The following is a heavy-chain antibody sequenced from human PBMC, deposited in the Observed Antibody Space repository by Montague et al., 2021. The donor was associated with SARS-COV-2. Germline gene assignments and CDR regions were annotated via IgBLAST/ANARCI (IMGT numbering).Heavy chain of an antibody. V-gene: IGHV4-34*01. D-gene: IGHD6-19*01. CDR2: INHSGST. Sequence: SETLSLTCAVYGGSFSGYYRSWIRQPPGKGLEWIGEINHSGSTNXSPSLKSRVTISVDTSKNQFSLKLSSVTAADTAVYYCARPNSGWYRYFDLWGRGTLVTVSS. CDR1: GGSFSGYY. J-gene: IGHJ2*01. CDR3: ARPNSGWYRYFDL.